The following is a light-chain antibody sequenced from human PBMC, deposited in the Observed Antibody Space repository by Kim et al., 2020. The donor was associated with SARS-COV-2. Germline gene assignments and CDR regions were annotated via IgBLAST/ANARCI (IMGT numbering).Light chain of an antibody. V-gene: IGKV3-11*01. CDR2: ETS. CDR3: QQRYNWPLT. CDR1: QSVGNS. J-gene: IGKJ4*01. Sequence: PGERATLSGRASQSVGNSLAWFQQKPGQAPRLLIFETSNRATGIPARFSGSGSGTAFTLTISSLEPEDFAVYYCQQRYNWPLTFGGGTKVDIK.